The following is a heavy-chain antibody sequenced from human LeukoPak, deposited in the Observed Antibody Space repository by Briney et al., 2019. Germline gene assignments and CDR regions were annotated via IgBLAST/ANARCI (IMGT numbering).Heavy chain of an antibody. V-gene: IGHV3-11*06. CDR3: ARVAAAGGLNWFDP. J-gene: IGHJ5*02. D-gene: IGHD6-13*01. Sequence: GGSLRLSCAASGFTFSDYYISWIRQAPGKGLEWVSYISSSSSYTNYADSVKGRFTISRDNAKNSLYLQMNSLRAEDTAVYYCARVAAAGGLNWFDPWGQGTLVTVSS. CDR2: ISSSSSYT. CDR1: GFTFSDYY.